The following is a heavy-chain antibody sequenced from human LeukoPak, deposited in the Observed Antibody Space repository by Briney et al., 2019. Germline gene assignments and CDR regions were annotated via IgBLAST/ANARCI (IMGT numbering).Heavy chain of an antibody. D-gene: IGHD3-22*01. J-gene: IGHJ4*01. CDR2: ISSSRRTI. V-gene: IGHV3-48*01. CDR3: ARXFRDLTTYYYDSSXYPDY. CDR1: GFTFSSYS. Sequence: GGSLRLSCAASGFTFSSYSMNWVRQPPGKGLEWVSYISSSRRTIYYADSVKGRFTISRDNAKNSLYLQMNSLRAEDTAVYYCARXFRDLTTYYYDSSXYPDYW.